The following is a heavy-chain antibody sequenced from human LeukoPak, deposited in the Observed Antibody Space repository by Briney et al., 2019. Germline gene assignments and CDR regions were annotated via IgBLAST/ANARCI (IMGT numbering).Heavy chain of an antibody. CDR1: GGSINNYY. CDR2: IYYSGST. Sequence: SETLSLTCTVSGGSINNYYWGWIRQPPGKGLEWIGSIYYSGSTYYNPSLKSRVTISVDTSKNQFSLKLSSVTAADTAVYYCARSHCSSTSCHNYYYYYYGMDVWGQGTTVTVSS. D-gene: IGHD2-2*02. V-gene: IGHV4-39*01. CDR3: ARSHCSSTSCHNYYYYYYGMDV. J-gene: IGHJ6*02.